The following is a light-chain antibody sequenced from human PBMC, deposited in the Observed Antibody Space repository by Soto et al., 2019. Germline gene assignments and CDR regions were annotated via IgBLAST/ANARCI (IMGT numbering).Light chain of an antibody. V-gene: IGKV3-20*01. CDR2: AAS. CDR3: QQYGSSPLT. J-gene: IGKJ4*01. Sequence: EIVLAQSPGTLSLSPGQRATLSCRASQSVSRDYVAWYQHKPGQAPRLLIYAASSRPSGIPDRFGGSGSGTDFTLTISRLEPDDFALYYCQQYGSSPLTFGGGTRVEFK. CDR1: QSVSRDY.